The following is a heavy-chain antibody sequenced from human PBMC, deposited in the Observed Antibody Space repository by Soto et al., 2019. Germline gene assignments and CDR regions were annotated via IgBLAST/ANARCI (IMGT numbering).Heavy chain of an antibody. Sequence: SGGSLRLSCAASGFTFSSYAMSWVRQAPGKGLEWVSAISGSGGSTYYADSVKGRFTISRDNSKNTLYLQMNSLRAEDTAVYYCAKKLAFARSIAAAGTGWFDPWGQGTLVTV. CDR2: ISGSGGST. CDR3: AKKLAFARSIAAAGTGWFDP. V-gene: IGHV3-23*01. CDR1: GFTFSSYA. J-gene: IGHJ5*02. D-gene: IGHD6-13*01.